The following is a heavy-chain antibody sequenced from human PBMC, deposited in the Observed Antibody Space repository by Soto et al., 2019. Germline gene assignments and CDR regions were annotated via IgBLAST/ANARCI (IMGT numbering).Heavy chain of an antibody. Sequence: QVQLVESGGGLVKPGGSLRLSCAASGFTFSDYYMSWIRQALGKGLEWVSYISSSSSYTNYADSVKGRFTISRDNAKNSLYLQMNSLRADDTAVYYCARDHHRYSGYDYVDYWGQGTLVTVSS. CDR1: GFTFSDYY. D-gene: IGHD5-12*01. CDR2: ISSSSSYT. J-gene: IGHJ4*02. V-gene: IGHV3-11*05. CDR3: ARDHHRYSGYDYVDY.